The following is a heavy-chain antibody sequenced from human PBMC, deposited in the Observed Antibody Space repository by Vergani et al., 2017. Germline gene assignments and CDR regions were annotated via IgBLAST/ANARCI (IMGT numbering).Heavy chain of an antibody. Sequence: QIHLVQSGAEVQEPGASVKVSCRASGYTFTSYGIIWVRQAPGQGLEWMGWISCYNGHTKYAQKFQDRVTMTIDTSTTTAYMELRSLRSDDTAVYYCARGCGPRKFNWSCEDRLDPWGQGTLVTVSS. CDR2: ISCYNGHT. CDR3: ARGCGPRKFNWSCEDRLDP. V-gene: IGHV1-18*01. CDR1: GYTFTSYG. J-gene: IGHJ5*02. D-gene: IGHD1-20*01.